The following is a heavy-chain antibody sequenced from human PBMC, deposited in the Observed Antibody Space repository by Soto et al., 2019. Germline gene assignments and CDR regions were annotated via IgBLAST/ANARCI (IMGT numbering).Heavy chain of an antibody. D-gene: IGHD2-2*01. CDR3: ARSLYCICTSCPYYYYYGMDV. CDR1: GFTFSSYW. V-gene: IGHV3-74*01. J-gene: IGHJ6*04. Sequence: PGGSLRLACAASGFTFSSYWMHCVRQAPGKGLVWVSRINSDGSSTSYADSVKGRFTISRDNAKNTLYLQMNSLRAEDTAVYYCARSLYCICTSCPYYYYYGMDVWGKGTTVTVSS. CDR2: INSDGSST.